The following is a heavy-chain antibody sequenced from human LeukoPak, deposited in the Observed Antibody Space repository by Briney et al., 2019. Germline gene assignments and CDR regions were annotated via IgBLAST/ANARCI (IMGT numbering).Heavy chain of an antibody. CDR2: ISVSGDVT. J-gene: IGHJ4*02. V-gene: IGHV3-23*01. CDR3: AKVRIRATSAALDY. D-gene: IGHD6-13*01. Sequence: GGSLRLSCEASGFSFSNYAMTWVRQAPGKGLEWVSGISVSGDVTKYADSVKGRFTISRDNSSNTLYLQLNSLRVEDTAVYYCAKVRIRATSAALDYWGQGTLVTVSS. CDR1: GFSFSNYA.